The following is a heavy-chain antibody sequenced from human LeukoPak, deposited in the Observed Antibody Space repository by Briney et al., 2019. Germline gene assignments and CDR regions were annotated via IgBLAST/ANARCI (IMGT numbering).Heavy chain of an antibody. Sequence: PGGSLRLSCAASEFTLSSYEMNWVRQAPGKGLEWVSYISNSGSTIYYADSVKGRFTISRDNAKNSLYLQMNSLRAEDTAVYYCARRIAAAGRSFDYWGQGTLVTVSS. J-gene: IGHJ4*02. CDR3: ARRIAAAGRSFDY. CDR1: EFTLSSYE. D-gene: IGHD6-13*01. CDR2: ISNSGSTI. V-gene: IGHV3-48*03.